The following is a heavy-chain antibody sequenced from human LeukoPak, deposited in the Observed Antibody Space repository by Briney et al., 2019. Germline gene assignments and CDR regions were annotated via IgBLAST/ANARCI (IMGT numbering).Heavy chain of an antibody. Sequence: SVKVSCTASGGTFSSYAISWVRQAPGQGLEWMGGIIPIFGTANYAQKFQGRVTITADESTSTAYMELSSLRSEDTAVYYCARVPYYGSGSWRFDPWGQGTLVTVSS. CDR2: IIPIFGTA. J-gene: IGHJ5*02. D-gene: IGHD3-10*01. CDR1: GGTFSSYA. V-gene: IGHV1-69*13. CDR3: ARVPYYGSGSWRFDP.